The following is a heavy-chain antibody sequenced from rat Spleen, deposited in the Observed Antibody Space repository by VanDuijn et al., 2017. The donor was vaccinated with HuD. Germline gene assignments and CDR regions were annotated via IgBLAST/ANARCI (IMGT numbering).Heavy chain of an antibody. J-gene: IGHJ2*01. CDR1: GFTFSAYW. Sequence: EVHLVESGGGLVQPGRSMKLSCAASGFTFSAYWMYWVRQAPGKGLEWVSSISSDGFNTYYPDSVKGRFTISRVNSENTVYLQMNSLRSKDTATYYCAVAGYGYWGQGVMVTVSS. CDR2: ISSDGFNT. D-gene: IGHD4-3*01. CDR3: AVAGYGY. V-gene: IGHV5-58*01.